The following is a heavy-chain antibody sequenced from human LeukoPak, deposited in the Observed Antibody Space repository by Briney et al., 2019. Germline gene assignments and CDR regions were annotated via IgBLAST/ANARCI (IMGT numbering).Heavy chain of an antibody. V-gene: IGHV4-59*01. CDR3: ATSRMVRGVISEMPPKTIGYYYYYYGMDV. CDR1: GGSISSYY. D-gene: IGHD3-10*01. J-gene: IGHJ6*02. CDR2: IYYSGST. Sequence: PSETLSLTCTVSGGSISSYYWSWIRQPPGKGLEWIGYIYYSGSTNYNPSLKSRVTISVDTSKNQFSLKLSSVTAADTAVYYCATSRMVRGVISEMPPKTIGYYYYYYGMDVWGQGTTVTVSS.